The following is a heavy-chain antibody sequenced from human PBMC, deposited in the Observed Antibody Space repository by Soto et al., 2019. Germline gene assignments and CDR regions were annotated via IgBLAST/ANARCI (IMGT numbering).Heavy chain of an antibody. D-gene: IGHD6-13*01. CDR2: IGTAGDT. Sequence: EVQLVESGGGLVQPGGSLRLSCAASGFPFSSYDMHWVRQATGKGLEWVSAIGTAGDTYYPGSVKGRFTISRENAKNSLYLQMNSLRAEDTAVYYCARGTGGYSTYYYGMDVWGQGTTVTVSS. CDR1: GFPFSSYD. V-gene: IGHV3-13*01. J-gene: IGHJ6*02. CDR3: ARGTGGYSTYYYGMDV.